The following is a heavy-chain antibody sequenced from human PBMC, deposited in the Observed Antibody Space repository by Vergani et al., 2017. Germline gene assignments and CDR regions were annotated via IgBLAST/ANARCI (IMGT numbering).Heavy chain of an antibody. CDR1: GYTFTGYY. CDR2: INPNSGGT. D-gene: IGHD3-9*01. Sequence: QVQLVQSGAEVKKPGASVKVPCKASGYTFTGYYMHWVRQAPGQGLEWMGWINPNSGGTNYAQQFQGWVTMTRDTSISTSYTELSRLRSDDTAVYYCARGVGYDILTGYPDAFDIWGQGTMVTVSS. J-gene: IGHJ3*02. CDR3: ARGVGYDILTGYPDAFDI. V-gene: IGHV1-2*04.